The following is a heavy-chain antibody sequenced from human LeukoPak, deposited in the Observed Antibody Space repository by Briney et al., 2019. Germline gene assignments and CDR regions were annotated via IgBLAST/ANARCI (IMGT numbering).Heavy chain of an antibody. V-gene: IGHV3-30*02. CDR2: IPYDGSNK. CDR1: GFTFSSYG. CDR3: AKDRMVYYGGNYYMDV. J-gene: IGHJ6*03. D-gene: IGHD4-23*01. Sequence: GGSLRLSCAASGFTFSSYGMHWVRQAPGKGPEWVTFIPYDGSNKYYADSVKGRFTISRDNSKNTLYLQMNSLRAEDTAVYYCAKDRMVYYGGNYYMDVWGKGTTVTVSS.